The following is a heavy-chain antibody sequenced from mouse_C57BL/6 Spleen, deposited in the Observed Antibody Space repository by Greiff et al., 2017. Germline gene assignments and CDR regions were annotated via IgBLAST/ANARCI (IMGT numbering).Heavy chain of an antibody. CDR3: VSYDGYYGYFDV. Sequence: VQLQQPGAELVMPGASVKLSCKASGYTFTSYWMHWVKQRPGQGLEWIGEIDPSDSYTNYNQKFKGKSTLTVDKSSSTAYMQLSSLTSEDSAVYYCVSYDGYYGYFDVWGTGTTVTVSS. J-gene: IGHJ1*03. D-gene: IGHD2-3*01. V-gene: IGHV1-69*01. CDR1: GYTFTSYW. CDR2: IDPSDSYT.